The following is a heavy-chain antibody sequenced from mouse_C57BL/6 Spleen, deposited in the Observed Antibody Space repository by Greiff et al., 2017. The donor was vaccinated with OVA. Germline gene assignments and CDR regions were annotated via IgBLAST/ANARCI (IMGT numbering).Heavy chain of an antibody. CDR1: GFTFSSYV. V-gene: IGHV5-4*01. D-gene: IGHD1-1*01. CDR3: ARDENYYRRFDY. J-gene: IGHJ2*01. CDR2: ISDGGSYT. Sequence: EVMLVESGGGLVKPGGFLKLFRAASGFTFSSYVMSWVRQTPEKRLEWVATISDGGSYTYFPDNVKGRFTISSDNAKNNLYLQMSHLKSEDTAIYYCARDENYYRRFDYWGQGTTLTVSS.